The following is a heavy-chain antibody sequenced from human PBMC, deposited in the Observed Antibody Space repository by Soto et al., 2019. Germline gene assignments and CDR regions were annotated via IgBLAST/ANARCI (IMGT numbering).Heavy chain of an antibody. J-gene: IGHJ5*02. CDR3: ARVFIAVAGTRVFDP. CDR1: GGSISSSSYY. V-gene: IGHV4-39*01. CDR2: IYYSGST. D-gene: IGHD6-19*01. Sequence: SETLSLTCTVSGGSISSSSYYWGWIRQPPGKGLEWIGSIYYSGSTYYNPSLKSRVTTSVDTSKNQFSLKLSSVTAADTAVYYCARVFIAVAGTRVFDPWGQGTLVTVSS.